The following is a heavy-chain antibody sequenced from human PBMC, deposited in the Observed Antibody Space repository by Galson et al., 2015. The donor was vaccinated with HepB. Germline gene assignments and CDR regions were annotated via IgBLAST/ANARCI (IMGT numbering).Heavy chain of an antibody. CDR2: FDPEDGET. D-gene: IGHD6-19*01. V-gene: IGHV1-24*01. J-gene: IGHJ4*02. Sequence: SVKVSCKVSGYTLTELSMHWVRQAPGKGLEWMGGFDPEDGETIYAQKFQGRVTMTEDTSTDTAYMELSSLRSEDTAVYYCATDTYSSGPFDYWGQGTLVTVSS. CDR1: GYTLTELS. CDR3: ATDTYSSGPFDY.